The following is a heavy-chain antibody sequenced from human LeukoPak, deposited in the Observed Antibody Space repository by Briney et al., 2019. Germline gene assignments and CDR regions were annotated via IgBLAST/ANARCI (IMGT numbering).Heavy chain of an antibody. CDR3: AGPRPNEKLGIVTGYFDL. CDR1: GGSISSSSYY. J-gene: IGHJ2*01. D-gene: IGHD7-27*01. CDR2: IYYSGST. Sequence: SETLSLTCTVSGGSISSSSYYWGWIRQPPGKGLEWIGSIYYSGSTYYNPSLKSRVTISVDTSKNQFSLKLSSVTAADTAVYYCAGPRPNEKLGIVTGYFDLWGRGTLVTVSS. V-gene: IGHV4-39*07.